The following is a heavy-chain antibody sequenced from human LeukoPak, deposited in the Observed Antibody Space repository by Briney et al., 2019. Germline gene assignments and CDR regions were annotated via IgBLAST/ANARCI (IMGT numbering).Heavy chain of an antibody. CDR1: GGSMTGYY. Sequence: SETLSLTRTVSGGSMTGYYWAWIRQPPGKGLEWIGEINHSGSTNYNPSLKSRVTISVDTSKNQFSLKLSSVTAADTAVYYCARLSGSPYYFDYWGQGTLVTVSS. CDR3: ARLSGSPYYFDY. D-gene: IGHD1-26*01. V-gene: IGHV4-34*01. J-gene: IGHJ4*02. CDR2: INHSGST.